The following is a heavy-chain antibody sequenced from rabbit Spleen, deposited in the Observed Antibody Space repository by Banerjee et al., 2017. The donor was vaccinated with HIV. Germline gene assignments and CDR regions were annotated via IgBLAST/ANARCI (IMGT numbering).Heavy chain of an antibody. V-gene: IGHV1S45*01. CDR3: ARDTGSSFSSYGMDL. CDR2: IYGGSSGST. J-gene: IGHJ6*01. CDR1: GFSFSNNYY. D-gene: IGHD8-1*01. Sequence: QEQLVESGGGLVKPEGSLTLTCTASGFSFSNNYYMCWVRQAPGKGLEWIACIYGGSSGSTYYASWVNGRFTISKTPSTTVTLQMTSLTAADTATYFCARDTGSSFSSYGMDLWGQGTLVTVS.